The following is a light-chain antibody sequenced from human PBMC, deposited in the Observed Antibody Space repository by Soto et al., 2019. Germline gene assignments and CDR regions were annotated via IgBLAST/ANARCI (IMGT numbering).Light chain of an antibody. CDR3: SSYTSNTTRV. CDR2: DVS. V-gene: IGLV2-14*03. Sequence: QSALTQPASVSGSPGQSITISCTGTSSDVGGYDSVSWYQQHPGKAPKLMIYDVSNRPSGVSNRFSGSKSGNTASLSISGLQTEDEADYYCSSYTSNTTRVFGGGTKVTVL. CDR1: SSDVGGYDS. J-gene: IGLJ3*02.